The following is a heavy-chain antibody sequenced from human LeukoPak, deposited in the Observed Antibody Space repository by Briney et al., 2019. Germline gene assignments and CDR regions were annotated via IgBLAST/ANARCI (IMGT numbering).Heavy chain of an antibody. D-gene: IGHD6-19*01. CDR3: ARSEAVALFDY. J-gene: IGHJ4*02. V-gene: IGHV4-59*12. CDR1: GGSISTYY. CDR2: IYYSGST. Sequence: SETLSLTCSVSGGSISTYYWTWIRQPPGKGLEWIGYIYYSGSTNYNPSLKSRVTISVDTSKNQFSLKLSSVTAADTAVYYCARSEAVALFDYWGQGTLVTVSS.